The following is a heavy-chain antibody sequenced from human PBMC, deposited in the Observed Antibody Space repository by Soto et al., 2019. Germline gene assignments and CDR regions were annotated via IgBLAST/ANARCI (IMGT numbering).Heavy chain of an antibody. V-gene: IGHV1-69*01. D-gene: IGHD1-26*01. CDR3: ARDRWGSYSFDS. J-gene: IGHJ5*01. CDR1: GGVFRNYA. Sequence: QVQLVQSGAEVKKPGSSVKVSCKASGGVFRNYAINWVRQAPGQGLEWMGGIIPVFGTADYPQKFQGRVTITADESTTTADMGLTSLKTEDTAVYFCARDRWGSYSFDSWGQGTLVTVAS. CDR2: IIPVFGTA.